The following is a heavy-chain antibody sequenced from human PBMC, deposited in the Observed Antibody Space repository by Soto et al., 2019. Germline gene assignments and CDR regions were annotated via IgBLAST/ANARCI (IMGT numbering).Heavy chain of an antibody. CDR3: AKDLTEYYDFWSGYLPYYGMDV. CDR1: GFTISSYA. Sequence: GGSLRLSCAASGFTISSYAMSWVRQAPGKGLEWVSAISGSGGSTYYADSVKGRFTISRDNSKNTLYLQMNSLRAEDTAVYYCAKDLTEYYDFWSGYLPYYGMDVWGQGTTVTVS. J-gene: IGHJ6*02. D-gene: IGHD3-3*01. CDR2: ISGSGGST. V-gene: IGHV3-23*01.